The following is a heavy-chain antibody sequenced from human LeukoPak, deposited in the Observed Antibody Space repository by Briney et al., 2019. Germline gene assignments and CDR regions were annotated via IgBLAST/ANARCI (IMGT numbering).Heavy chain of an antibody. CDR3: ARLYYDSSGHGGWFDP. Sequence: GASVKVSCKASGYTFTSYGISWVRQAPGQGLEWVGWISAYNGNTNYAQKLQGRVTMTTDTSTSTAYMELRSLRSDDAAVYYCARLYYDSSGHGGWFDPWGQGTLVTVSS. D-gene: IGHD3-22*01. V-gene: IGHV1-18*01. CDR2: ISAYNGNT. J-gene: IGHJ5*02. CDR1: GYTFTSYG.